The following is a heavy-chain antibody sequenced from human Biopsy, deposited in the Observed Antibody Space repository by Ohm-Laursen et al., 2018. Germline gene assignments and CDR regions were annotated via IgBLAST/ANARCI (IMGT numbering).Heavy chain of an antibody. J-gene: IGHJ3*02. V-gene: IGHV1-2*02. CDR2: VNPNSGAT. Sequence: VASVKVSCKASGYTFTDYSLHWVRQAPGQGLEWMGWVNPNSGATNYAQKFQGRVTMTSDTSISTAYIELRRLISDDTAAYFCARDRMVTIITLVRADTFDIWGQGTLVSVSS. CDR3: ARDRMVTIITLVRADTFDI. D-gene: IGHD3-10*01. CDR1: GYTFTDYS.